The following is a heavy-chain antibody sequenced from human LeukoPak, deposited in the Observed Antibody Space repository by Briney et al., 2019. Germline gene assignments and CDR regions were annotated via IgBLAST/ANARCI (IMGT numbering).Heavy chain of an antibody. J-gene: IGHJ4*02. Sequence: GGSLRLSCAASGFTVSSNYMSWVRQAPGKGLEWVSVIYSGGSTYYADSVKGRFTISRDNSKNTLYLQMNSLRAEDTAVYYCARASMTTVTTGGYWGQGTLVTVSS. CDR3: ARASMTTVTTGGY. CDR2: IYSGGST. V-gene: IGHV3-53*01. CDR1: GFTVSSNY. D-gene: IGHD4-17*01.